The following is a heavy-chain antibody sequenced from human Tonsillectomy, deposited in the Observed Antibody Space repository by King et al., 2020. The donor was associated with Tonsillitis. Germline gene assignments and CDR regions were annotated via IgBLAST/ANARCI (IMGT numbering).Heavy chain of an antibody. Sequence: VQLVESGGGLVQPGESLRLSCAASGFTFSRFWMNWVRQAPGRGLEWVANINEDGSEKNYVDSVKGRFTISRDNAKNSLFLQMNNMRPDETAMYYCATYRNSDWDRWFDPWGQGTLVTVSS. CDR1: GFTFSRFW. V-gene: IGHV3-7*01. J-gene: IGHJ5*02. CDR2: INEDGSEK. D-gene: IGHD3-9*01. CDR3: ATYRNSDWDRWFDP.